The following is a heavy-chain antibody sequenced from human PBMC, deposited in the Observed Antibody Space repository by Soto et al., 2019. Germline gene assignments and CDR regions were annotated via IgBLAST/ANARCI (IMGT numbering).Heavy chain of an antibody. CDR3: AKALAQLWLPFYY. CDR1: GFTFSSYA. D-gene: IGHD5-18*01. V-gene: IGHV3-23*01. J-gene: IGHJ4*02. CDR2: ISGSGGST. Sequence: GGSVRLSCAASGFTFSSYAMSWVRQAPGKGMEWVSAISGSGGSTYYADSVKGRFTISRDNSKNTLYLQMNSLRAEDTAVFYCAKALAQLWLPFYYWGQGTLVPVSS.